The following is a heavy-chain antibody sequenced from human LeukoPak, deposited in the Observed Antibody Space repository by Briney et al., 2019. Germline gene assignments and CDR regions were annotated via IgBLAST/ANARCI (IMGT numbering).Heavy chain of an antibody. CDR2: IIPIFGTA. CDR1: GGTFSSYA. D-gene: IGHD3-10*01. CDR3: ARETGGSGPFTLDY. J-gene: IGHJ4*01. Sequence: ASVKVSCKASGGTFSSYAISWVRQAPGQGLEWMGGIIPIFGTANYAQKFQGRVTITADESTSTAYMELSSLRSEDTAVYYCARETGGSGPFTLDYWGHGTLVTVSS. V-gene: IGHV1-69*13.